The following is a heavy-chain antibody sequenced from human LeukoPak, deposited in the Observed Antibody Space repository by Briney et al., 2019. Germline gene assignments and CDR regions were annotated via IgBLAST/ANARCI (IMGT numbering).Heavy chain of an antibody. V-gene: IGHV3-33*01. Sequence: GGSLRLSCAASGFTFSSYGMHWVRQAPGKGLEWVALIWSDDRNKYYADSVKGQFTIFRDNAKNSLYLQMNSLRHEDTAVYYCARDGALTVGSFDIWGQGTMVTVSS. J-gene: IGHJ3*02. D-gene: IGHD1-26*01. CDR2: IWSDDRNK. CDR3: ARDGALTVGSFDI. CDR1: GFTFSSYG.